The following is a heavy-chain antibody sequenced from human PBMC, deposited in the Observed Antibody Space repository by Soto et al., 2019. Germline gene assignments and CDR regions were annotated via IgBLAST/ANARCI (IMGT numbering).Heavy chain of an antibody. CDR2: IYHSGST. Sequence: LSLTCAVSGGSISSGGYSWSWIRQPPGKGLNYIGYIYHSGSTYYNPSLKSRVTISVDRSKNQFSLKLSSVTAADTAVYYCARVRSGWGIDYWGQGTLVTVSS. D-gene: IGHD6-19*01. V-gene: IGHV4-30-2*01. CDR1: GGSISSGGYS. CDR3: ARVRSGWGIDY. J-gene: IGHJ4*02.